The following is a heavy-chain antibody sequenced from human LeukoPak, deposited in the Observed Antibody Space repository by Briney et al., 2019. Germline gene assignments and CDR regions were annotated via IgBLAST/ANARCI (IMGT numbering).Heavy chain of an antibody. J-gene: IGHJ4*02. D-gene: IGHD2-2*01. CDR2: IYHSGST. CDR1: GGSICSSNW. Sequence: PSETLSLTCAVSGGSICSSNWWSWVRQPPGKGLEWIGEIYHSGSTNYNPSLKNRVTISVDKSKNQFSLKLSSVTAADTAVYYCASGIRVSSTSCYLDYWGQGTLVTVSS. V-gene: IGHV4-4*02. CDR3: ASGIRVSSTSCYLDY.